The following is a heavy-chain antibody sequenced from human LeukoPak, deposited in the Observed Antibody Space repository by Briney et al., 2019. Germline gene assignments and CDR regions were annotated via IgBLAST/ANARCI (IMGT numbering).Heavy chain of an antibody. J-gene: IGHJ3*01. CDR2: ISSSGSTI. Sequence: GGSLRLSCAASGFTFSDYYMSWIRQAPGKGLEWVSYISSSGSTIYYADSVKGRFTISRDNSKNSLYLQLNSLRAEDTALYYCARDTHYYGSGSPAFDLWGRGTMVTVSS. D-gene: IGHD3-10*01. CDR1: GFTFSDYY. V-gene: IGHV3-11*04. CDR3: ARDTHYYGSGSPAFDL.